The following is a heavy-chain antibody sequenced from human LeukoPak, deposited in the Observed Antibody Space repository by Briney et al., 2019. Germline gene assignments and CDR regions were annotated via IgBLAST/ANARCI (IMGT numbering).Heavy chain of an antibody. J-gene: IGHJ3*02. Sequence: GASVKVSCKVSGYTLTELSMHWVRQVPGKGLEWMGGSDPEDGETIYAQKFQGRVTMTEDTSTDTAYMELSSLRSEDTAVYYCATPDRVAVAGTSAFDIWGQGTMVTVSS. D-gene: IGHD6-19*01. CDR3: ATPDRVAVAGTSAFDI. CDR2: SDPEDGET. V-gene: IGHV1-24*01. CDR1: GYTLTELS.